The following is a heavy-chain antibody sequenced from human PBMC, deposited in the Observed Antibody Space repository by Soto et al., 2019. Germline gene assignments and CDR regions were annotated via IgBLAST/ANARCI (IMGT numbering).Heavy chain of an antibody. V-gene: IGHV3-30-3*01. CDR3: ARDLGYCTSTRCYSSQGPLDY. Sequence: QVQLEESGGGVVQPGKSLRLSCAVSGFIFSSALHWVRQAPGKGLEWVAVISYDGINENYSDSVKGRFTISRDNSKNTLYLQMNGLRPEDTAVYYCARDLGYCTSTRCYSSQGPLDYWGQGTLVTVSS. CDR2: ISYDGINE. J-gene: IGHJ4*02. CDR1: GFIFSSA. D-gene: IGHD2-2*01.